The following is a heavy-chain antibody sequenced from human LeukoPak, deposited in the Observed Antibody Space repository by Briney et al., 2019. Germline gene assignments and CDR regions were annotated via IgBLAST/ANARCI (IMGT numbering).Heavy chain of an antibody. J-gene: IGHJ4*02. CDR2: IRSKAYGGTP. D-gene: IGHD5-18*01. Sequence: GGSLRLSCAASGFTFSVYGMTWVRQAPGKGLEWVGFIRSKAYGGTPEYAASVEGRFTISRDDSKRIAYLQMDSLKTEDTAVYYCTRARGYSYGCIDYWGQGTLVSVSS. CDR3: TRARGYSYGCIDY. CDR1: GFTFSVYG. V-gene: IGHV3-49*04.